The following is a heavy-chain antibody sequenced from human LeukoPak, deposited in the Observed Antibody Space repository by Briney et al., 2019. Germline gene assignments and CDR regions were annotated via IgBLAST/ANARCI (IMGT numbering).Heavy chain of an antibody. Sequence: SQTLSLTCTVSGGSISSYYRSWIRLPPCKALQWIGYIYYSRSTNYTPSLKSRITISVYTPKNQFSLKLSSLTASDTALYYCASAPTSQGGFGMDVWGQGTTVTVSS. CDR1: GGSISSYY. D-gene: IGHD3-16*01. V-gene: IGHV4-59*01. J-gene: IGHJ6*02. CDR3: ASAPTSQGGFGMDV. CDR2: IYYSRST.